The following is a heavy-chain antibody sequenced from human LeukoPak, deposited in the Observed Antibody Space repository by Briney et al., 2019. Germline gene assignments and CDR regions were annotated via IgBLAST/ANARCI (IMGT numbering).Heavy chain of an antibody. J-gene: IGHJ6*03. CDR2: IYPGDSDT. Sequence: GESLKISCKGSGYSFTSYWIGWVRQLPGKGLEWMGVIYPGDSDTRYSPSFQGQVTISVDKSSSTAYLQWGSLQASDTAMYYCVRQWGSDTSGWYYYMDVWGKGTAVTVSS. CDR3: VRQWGSDTSGWYYYMDV. CDR1: GYSFTSYW. D-gene: IGHD6-13*01. V-gene: IGHV5-51*01.